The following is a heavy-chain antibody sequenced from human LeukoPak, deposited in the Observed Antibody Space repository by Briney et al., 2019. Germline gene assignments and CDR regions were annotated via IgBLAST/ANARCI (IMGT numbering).Heavy chain of an antibody. J-gene: IGHJ4*02. CDR1: GVTFSGYA. Sequence: PGGSLRLSCAAPGVTFSGYAMSWVRQAPGKGLEWVSAMTGGGDSRFYADSVKGRFTISRDNSKNTLYLQMNSLRAEDTAIYYCAKDRQQVVTYYFAYWGQGTLVTVSS. D-gene: IGHD6-13*01. CDR2: MTGGGDSR. CDR3: AKDRQQVVTYYFAY. V-gene: IGHV3-23*01.